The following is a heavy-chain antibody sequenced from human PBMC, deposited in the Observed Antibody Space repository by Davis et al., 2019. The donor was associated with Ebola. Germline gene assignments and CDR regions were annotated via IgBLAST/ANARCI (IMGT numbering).Heavy chain of an antibody. CDR2: INPSGGST. CDR3: GGGWLVLPNY. J-gene: IGHJ4*02. V-gene: IGHV1-46*01. CDR1: GYNLMTFS. Sequence: ASVKVSCKASGYNLMTFSINWVRQAPGQGLEWMGIINPSGGSTSYAQKFQGRVTMTRDTSTSTVYMELSSLRSEDTAVYYCGGGWLVLPNYWGQGTLVTVSS. D-gene: IGHD6-19*01.